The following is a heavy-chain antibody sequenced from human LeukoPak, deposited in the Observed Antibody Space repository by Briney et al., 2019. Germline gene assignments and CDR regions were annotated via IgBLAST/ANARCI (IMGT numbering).Heavy chain of an antibody. CDR2: IYTSGST. Sequence: SETLSLTCTVSGGSISSGSYYWSWIRQPAGKGLEWIGRIYTSGSTNYNPSLKSRVTISVDTSKNQFSLKLSSVTAADTAVYYCARGPKVVYFDYWGQGTLVTVSS. J-gene: IGHJ4*02. CDR3: ARGPKVVYFDY. CDR1: GGSISSGSYY. V-gene: IGHV4-61*02. D-gene: IGHD2-15*01.